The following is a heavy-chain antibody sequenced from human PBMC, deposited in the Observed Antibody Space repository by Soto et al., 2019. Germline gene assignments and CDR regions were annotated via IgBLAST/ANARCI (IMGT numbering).Heavy chain of an antibody. CDR1: GGSISSGGYY. J-gene: IGHJ5*02. Sequence: PSETLSLTCTVSGGSISSGGYYWSWIRQHPGKGLEWIGYIYYSGSTYYNPSLKSRVTISVDTSKNQFSLKLSSVTAADTAVYYCARATNIVVVPAAGYWLDPWGQGTLVTVSS. CDR2: IYYSGST. D-gene: IGHD2-2*01. CDR3: ARATNIVVVPAAGYWLDP. V-gene: IGHV4-31*03.